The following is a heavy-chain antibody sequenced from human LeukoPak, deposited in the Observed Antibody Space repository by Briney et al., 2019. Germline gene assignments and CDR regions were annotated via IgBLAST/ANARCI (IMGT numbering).Heavy chain of an antibody. J-gene: IGHJ6*02. CDR1: GGSISSGGYY. Sequence: PSETLSLTCTVSGGSISSGGYYWSWIRQHPGKGLEWIGYIYYSGSTYYNPSLKSRVTISVDTSKNQFSLKLSSMTAADTAVYYCARWTDYYYYGMDVWGQGTTVTVSS. CDR2: IYYSGST. D-gene: IGHD3/OR15-3a*01. CDR3: ARWTDYYYYGMDV. V-gene: IGHV4-31*03.